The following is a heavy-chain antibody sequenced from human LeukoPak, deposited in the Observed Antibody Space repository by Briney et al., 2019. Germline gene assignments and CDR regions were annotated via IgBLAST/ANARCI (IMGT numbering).Heavy chain of an antibody. CDR2: ISSSGST. CDR3: ASIGSWFGFDP. J-gene: IGHJ5*02. CDR1: GDSISSGDYY. Sequence: PSETLSLTCTVSGDSISSGDYYWSWIRQPAGKGLEWIGRISSSGSTNYNPSLKSRVTISVDTSKNQFSLKLSSVTAADTAVYYCASIGSWFGFDPWGQGTLVTVSS. V-gene: IGHV4-61*02. D-gene: IGHD3-10*01.